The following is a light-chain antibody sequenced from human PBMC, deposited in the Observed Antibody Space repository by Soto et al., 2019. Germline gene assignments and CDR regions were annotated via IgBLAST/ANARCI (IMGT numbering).Light chain of an antibody. V-gene: IGKV1-27*01. J-gene: IGKJ1*01. Sequence: DIQMTQSPSSLSASVGDSVTITCRASQAISNYLAWFQQKPGKPPKLLIYAASTLESGVPSRFSGGRSGTDFTLTISSLQPDDFATYYCQQYNSYPWTFGQGTKVEIK. CDR3: QQYNSYPWT. CDR2: AAS. CDR1: QAISNY.